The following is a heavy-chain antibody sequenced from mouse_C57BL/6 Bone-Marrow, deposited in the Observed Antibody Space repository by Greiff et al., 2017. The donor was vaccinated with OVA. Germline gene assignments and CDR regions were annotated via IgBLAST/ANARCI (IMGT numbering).Heavy chain of an antibody. CDR1: AYTSTDYY. Sequence: QVQLQQSGPELVKPGASVKISCKAPAYTSTDYYITWVKQRPGQGIEGIGWIYPGSGNTKYNEKFKGKATLTVDTSSSTAYMQLSSLTSEDSAVYFCARGDWDYFDYWGQGTTLTVSS. J-gene: IGHJ2*01. CDR2: IYPGSGNT. CDR3: ARGDWDYFDY. V-gene: IGHV1-84*01. D-gene: IGHD4-1*01.